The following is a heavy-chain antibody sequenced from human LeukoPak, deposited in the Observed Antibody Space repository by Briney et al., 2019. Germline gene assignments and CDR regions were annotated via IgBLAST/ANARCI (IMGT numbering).Heavy chain of an antibody. CDR3: ARQCYDSSGYYVLDY. J-gene: IGHJ4*02. D-gene: IGHD3-22*01. Sequence: SETLSLTCTVSGGSISSSSYYWGWIRQPPGKGLEWIGSIYYSGSTYYNPSLKSRVTISVDTSKNQFSLKLSSVTAADTAVYYCARQCYDSSGYYVLDYWGQGTLVTVPS. V-gene: IGHV4-39*01. CDR2: IYYSGST. CDR1: GGSISSSSYY.